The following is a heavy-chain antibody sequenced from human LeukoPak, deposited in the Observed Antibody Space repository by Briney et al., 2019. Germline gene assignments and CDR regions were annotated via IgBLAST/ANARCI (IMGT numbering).Heavy chain of an antibody. V-gene: IGHV3-21*01. Sequence: PGGSLRLSCAASGFTFSSYSMNWVRQAPGKGLEWVSSISSSSSYIYYADSVKGRFTISRDNAKNSLYLQMNSLRAEDTAVYYCARDLRYYGSGSYYSYFDSWGQGTLVTVSS. CDR3: ARDLRYYGSGSYYSYFDS. J-gene: IGHJ4*02. CDR1: GFTFSSYS. CDR2: ISSSSSYI. D-gene: IGHD3-10*01.